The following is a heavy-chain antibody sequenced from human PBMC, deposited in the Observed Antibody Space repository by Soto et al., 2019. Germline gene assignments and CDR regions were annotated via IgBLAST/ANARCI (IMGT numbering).Heavy chain of an antibody. CDR2: ISYSGST. V-gene: IGHV4-30-4*01. J-gene: IGHJ4*02. D-gene: IGHD2-15*01. Sequence: PSETLSLTCTVSGGSISSGNDYWSWNRQPPGKGLEWIGFISYSGSTYYNVSLKSRVTISVDTSKNQFSLNLSFVTAADTAVYYCATMGTPATGLYYFDYWGQGTLVTVS. CDR3: ATMGTPATGLYYFDY. CDR1: GGSISSGNDY.